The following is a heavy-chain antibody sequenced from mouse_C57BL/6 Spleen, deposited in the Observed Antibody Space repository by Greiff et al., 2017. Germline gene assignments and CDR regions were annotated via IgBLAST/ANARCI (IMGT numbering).Heavy chain of an antibody. V-gene: IGHV1-11*01. J-gene: IGHJ4*01. D-gene: IGHD4-1*01. CDR3: ALTGTYGYYAMDY. CDR2: IYPVSGET. Sequence: LQESGAELASPGASVTLSCKASGYTFTDHIMNWVKKRPGQGLEWIGRIYPVSGETNYNQKFMGKATLSVDRSSSTAYMLFNSLTSEDSAVYYCALTGTYGYYAMDYWGQGTSVTVSS. CDR1: GYTFTDHI.